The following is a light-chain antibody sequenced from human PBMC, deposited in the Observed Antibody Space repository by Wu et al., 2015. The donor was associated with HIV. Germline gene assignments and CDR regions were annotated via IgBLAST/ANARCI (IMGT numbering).Light chain of an antibody. Sequence: EVVMTQSPATLSVSTGERATLSCRASQTISTNLAWYQRKPGQAPRLLIYAASTRATGIPARFTGSGSGTEFTLTISSVQSEDFAVYYCQQYNDWSGWTFGQGTKGGDQT. J-gene: IGKJ1*01. CDR2: AAS. CDR3: QQYNDWSGWT. CDR1: QTISTN. V-gene: IGKV3-15*01.